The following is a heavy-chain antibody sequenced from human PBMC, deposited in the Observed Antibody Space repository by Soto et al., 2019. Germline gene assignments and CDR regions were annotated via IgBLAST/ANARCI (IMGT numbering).Heavy chain of an antibody. Sequence: EVQLLESGGGLVQPGGSLRLSCAASGFTFSSYAMSWVRQAPGKGLEWVSAISGSGGSTYYADSVKGRFTISRDNSKNTLYLQMNGLRAEDTAVYYCAKEGSGWYPIETNYFDYWGQGTLVTVSS. V-gene: IGHV3-23*01. CDR2: ISGSGGST. CDR3: AKEGSGWYPIETNYFDY. J-gene: IGHJ4*02. D-gene: IGHD6-19*01. CDR1: GFTFSSYA.